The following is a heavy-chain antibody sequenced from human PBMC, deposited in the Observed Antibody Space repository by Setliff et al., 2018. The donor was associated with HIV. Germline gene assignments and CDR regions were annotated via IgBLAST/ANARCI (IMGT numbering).Heavy chain of an antibody. CDR3: ARVYCSTTSCNDEYFYDY. CDR2: INTGNGNT. J-gene: IGHJ4*01. D-gene: IGHD2-2*01. V-gene: IGHV1-3*04. Sequence: ASVKVSCKASGYTFTRNAMHWVRQAPGQRLEWMGWINTGNGNTKYSQKFQGRVTLTRDTSTGTVYMQLSSLRSDDTAVYYCARVYCSTTSCNDEYFYDYWGQGTLVTVSS. CDR1: GYTFTRNA.